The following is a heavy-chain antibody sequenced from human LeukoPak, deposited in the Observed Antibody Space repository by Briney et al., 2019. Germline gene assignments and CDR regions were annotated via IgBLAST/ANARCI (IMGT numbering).Heavy chain of an antibody. V-gene: IGHV3-74*01. Sequence: GGSLRLSCAASGFALNTYWMHWVRQAPGRGLVWVSLIKSENDGSTTTYADSVKGRFTISRDDAKNTLYLQMNSLRAEDTAVYYCARDREYASDQWGQGTLVTVSS. J-gene: IGHJ4*02. D-gene: IGHD2-2*01. CDR1: GFALNTYW. CDR3: ARDREYASDQ. CDR2: IKSENDGSTT.